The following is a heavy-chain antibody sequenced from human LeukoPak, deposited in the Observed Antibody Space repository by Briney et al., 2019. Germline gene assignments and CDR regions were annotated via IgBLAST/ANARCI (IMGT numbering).Heavy chain of an antibody. V-gene: IGHV3-23*01. CDR3: AKPGEHQLVLYYFYY. Sequence: GGSLRLSCAASGFTFSSYDMSWVRQAPGKGLEWVSDISGSGGSTYYADSVKGRLTISRDNSKNTLYLQMNSLRAEDTAVYYCAKPGEHQLVLYYFYYWGQGTLVTVSS. CDR1: GFTFSSYD. CDR2: ISGSGGST. D-gene: IGHD6-13*01. J-gene: IGHJ4*02.